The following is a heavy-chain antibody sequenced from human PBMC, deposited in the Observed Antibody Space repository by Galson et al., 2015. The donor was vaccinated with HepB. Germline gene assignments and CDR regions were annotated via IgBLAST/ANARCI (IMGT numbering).Heavy chain of an antibody. J-gene: IGHJ3*02. V-gene: IGHV3-30*04. Sequence: SLRLSCAASGFTFSSSAMHGVRQAPGTGLEWVAVISDDGSNKYYADSVKGRFTISRDNSKKTLYLQMNSLRAEDTAVYYCARGRMVRGLTLRYDAFDIWGQGTMVTVSS. CDR3: ARGRMVRGLTLRYDAFDI. D-gene: IGHD3-10*01. CDR1: GFTFSSSA. CDR2: ISDDGSNK.